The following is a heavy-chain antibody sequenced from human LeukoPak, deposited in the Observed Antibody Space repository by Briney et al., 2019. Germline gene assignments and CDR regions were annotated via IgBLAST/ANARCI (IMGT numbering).Heavy chain of an antibody. CDR1: GFNFSNYA. D-gene: IGHD2-2*01. CDR2: ISGSGDST. CDR3: AKDRSLVPAALNY. V-gene: IGHV3-23*01. Sequence: PGRSLRLSCAASGFNFSNYAMTWVRQAPGKGLECVSGISGSGDSTYYADSVKGRFTISRDNSKNTLYLQMNSLRAEDTALYYCAKDRSLVPAALNYWGQGTLVIVSS. J-gene: IGHJ4*02.